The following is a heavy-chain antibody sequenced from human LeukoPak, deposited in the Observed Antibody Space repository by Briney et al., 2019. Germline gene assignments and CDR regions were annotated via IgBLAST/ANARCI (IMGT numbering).Heavy chain of an antibody. D-gene: IGHD2/OR15-2a*01. V-gene: IGHV3-9*01. CDR3: AKAKYGTHYYFDY. CDR1: GFTFDDYA. Sequence: GGSLRLFCAASGFTFDDYAMHWVRQAPGKGLEWVSGISWNSGSIGYADSVKGRFTISRDNAKNSLYLQMNSLRAEDTALYYCAKAKYGTHYYFDYWGQGTLVTVSS. J-gene: IGHJ4*02. CDR2: ISWNSGSI.